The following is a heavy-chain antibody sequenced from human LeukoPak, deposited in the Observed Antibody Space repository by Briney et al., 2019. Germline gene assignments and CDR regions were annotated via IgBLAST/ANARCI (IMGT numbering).Heavy chain of an antibody. J-gene: IGHJ4*02. D-gene: IGHD2-15*01. Sequence: GGSLRLSCGASGFPFNSYEMNWVRQAPGKGLEWVAYVSSSGSTIYYADSVKGRFTICRDNAENSLYLQMNSVRAEDTAVYYCARSPPPHCSGGNCYYGKYYFDFWGQGTLVTVSS. CDR1: GFPFNSYE. V-gene: IGHV3-48*03. CDR2: VSSSGSTI. CDR3: ARSPPPHCSGGNCYYGKYYFDF.